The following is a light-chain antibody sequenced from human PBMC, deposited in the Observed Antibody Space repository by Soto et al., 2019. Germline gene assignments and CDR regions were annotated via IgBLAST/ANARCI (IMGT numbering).Light chain of an antibody. CDR3: QQYNSYSQGWT. CDR1: QSISSW. J-gene: IGKJ1*01. CDR2: DAS. V-gene: IGKV1-5*01. Sequence: DIQMTQSPSTLSASVGDRVTITCRASQSISSWLAWYQQKPGKAPKLLIYDASSLESGVPSRFSGSGSGTEFTLTISILQPDDFATYYCQQYNSYSQGWTFGQGTKVEIK.